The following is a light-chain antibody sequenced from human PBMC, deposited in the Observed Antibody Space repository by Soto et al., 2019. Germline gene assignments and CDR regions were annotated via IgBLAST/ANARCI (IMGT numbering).Light chain of an antibody. Sequence: SYELTQPPSVSLAPGKTATLTCGGDNIAMRSVQWYQQKPGQAPVLVISFDSDRPSGIPERFSGSNSGNTATLTISRVEAADEAGYLCPVWYSDSDLDGFGGGTKETVL. CDR3: PVWYSDSDLDG. J-gene: IGLJ2*01. CDR1: NIAMRS. V-gene: IGLV3-21*04. CDR2: FDS.